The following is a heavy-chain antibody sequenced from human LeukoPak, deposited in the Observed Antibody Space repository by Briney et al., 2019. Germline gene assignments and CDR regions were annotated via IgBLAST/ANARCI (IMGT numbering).Heavy chain of an antibody. D-gene: IGHD5-24*01. V-gene: IGHV4-34*01. Sequence: SETLSLTCAVYGGSFSGYCWSWIRQPPGKGLEWIGEINHSGSTNYNPSLKSRVTISVDTSKNQFSLKLSSVTAADTAVYYCARGTEMATILSAHYFDYWGQGTLVTVSS. CDR1: GGSFSGYC. CDR3: ARGTEMATILSAHYFDY. CDR2: INHSGST. J-gene: IGHJ4*02.